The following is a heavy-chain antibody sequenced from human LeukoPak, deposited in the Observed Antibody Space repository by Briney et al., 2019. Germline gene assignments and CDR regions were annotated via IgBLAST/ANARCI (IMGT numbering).Heavy chain of an antibody. Sequence: GASVKVSCKASGYTFPAYYMHWVRQAPGQGLDWLGWINPDSGGTNYAQKFQSRVTMTRDPSISTAYMELSWLRSDDTAMYYCATSRAQTLAYCGGDCYSGFDYWGQGTLVSVSS. J-gene: IGHJ4*02. CDR1: GYTFPAYY. V-gene: IGHV1-2*02. CDR3: ATSRAQTLAYCGGDCYSGFDY. D-gene: IGHD2-21*02. CDR2: INPDSGGT.